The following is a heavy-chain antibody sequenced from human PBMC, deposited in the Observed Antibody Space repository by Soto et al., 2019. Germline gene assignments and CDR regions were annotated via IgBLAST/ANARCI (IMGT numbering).Heavy chain of an antibody. CDR2: MSGGGETT. CDR3: AKWHTYYYDSRGFSGFDC. V-gene: IGHV3-23*01. D-gene: IGHD3-22*01. J-gene: IGHJ4*02. Sequence: VGSLRLSCAASGLTFSRYAMTWVRQAPGKRLEWVSAMSGGGETTYYADSVKGRFTISRDNSRNTLYLQMNSLRAEDTAAYYCAKWHTYYYDSRGFSGFDCWGRGTLVTVSS. CDR1: GLTFSRYA.